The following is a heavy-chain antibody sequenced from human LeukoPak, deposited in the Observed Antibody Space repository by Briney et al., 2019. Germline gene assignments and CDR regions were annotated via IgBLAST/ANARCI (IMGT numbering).Heavy chain of an antibody. CDR3: ARDTRVGATFVAFDI. V-gene: IGHV1-18*01. CDR1: GYTFTSYG. D-gene: IGHD1-26*01. J-gene: IGHJ3*02. Sequence: ASVKVSCKASGYTFTSYGINWVRQAPGQGLEWMGWISAYSGNTNYVQKLQGRVTMTTDTSTSTAYMELRSLRSDDTAVYYCARDTRVGATFVAFDIWGQGTMVTVSS. CDR2: ISAYSGNT.